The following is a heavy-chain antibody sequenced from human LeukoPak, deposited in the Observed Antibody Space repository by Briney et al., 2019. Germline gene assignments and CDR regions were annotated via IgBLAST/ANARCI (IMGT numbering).Heavy chain of an antibody. D-gene: IGHD3-3*01. CDR3: AKSLDFWSGYIAFDI. V-gene: IGHV3-23*01. J-gene: IGHJ3*02. CDR2: ISGSGGST. CDR1: GFTFRTYA. Sequence: GGSLRLSCAASGFTFRTYAMSWVRQAPGKGLEWVSAISGSGGSTYYADSVKGRFTISRDNSKNTLYLQMNSLRAEDTAVYYCAKSLDFWSGYIAFDIWGQGTMVTVSS.